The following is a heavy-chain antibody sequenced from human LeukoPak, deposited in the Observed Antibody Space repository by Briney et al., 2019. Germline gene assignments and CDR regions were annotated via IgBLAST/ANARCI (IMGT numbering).Heavy chain of an antibody. D-gene: IGHD3-22*01. Sequence: GSSVKVSCKASGGTFSSYAISWVRQAPGQGLEWMGIINPSGGSTSYAQKFQGRVTMTRDTSTSTVYMELSSLRSEDTAVYYCASGWGYYSYWGQGTLVTVSS. J-gene: IGHJ4*02. CDR2: INPSGGST. CDR1: GGTFSSYA. CDR3: ASGWGYYSY. V-gene: IGHV1-46*03.